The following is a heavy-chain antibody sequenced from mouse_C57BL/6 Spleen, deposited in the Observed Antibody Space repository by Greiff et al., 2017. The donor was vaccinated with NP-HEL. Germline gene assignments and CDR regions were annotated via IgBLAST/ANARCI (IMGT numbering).Heavy chain of an antibody. V-gene: IGHV1-22*01. J-gene: IGHJ3*01. D-gene: IGHD2-12*01. CDR2: INPNNGGT. CDR1: GYTFTDYN. CDR3: ARGDYSLAWFAY. Sequence: VQLQQSGPELVKPGASVKMSCKASGYTFTDYNMHWVKQSHGKSLEWIGYINPNNGGTSYNQKFKGKATLTVNKSSSTAYMELRSLTSEDSAVYYCARGDYSLAWFAYWGQGTLVTVSA.